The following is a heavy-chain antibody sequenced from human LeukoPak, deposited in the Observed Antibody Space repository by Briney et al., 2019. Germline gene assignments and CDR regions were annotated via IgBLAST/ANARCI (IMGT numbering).Heavy chain of an antibody. J-gene: IGHJ4*02. D-gene: IGHD5-12*01. Sequence: ASVKVSCKASGYTFTSYYMHWVRQAPGQGLEWMGRINPNSGGTNYAQKFQGRVTMTRDTSINTAFMELSRLSSDDTAVYYCASDIVATIYWGQGTLVTVSS. CDR2: INPNSGGT. CDR1: GYTFTSYY. V-gene: IGHV1-2*06. CDR3: ASDIVATIY.